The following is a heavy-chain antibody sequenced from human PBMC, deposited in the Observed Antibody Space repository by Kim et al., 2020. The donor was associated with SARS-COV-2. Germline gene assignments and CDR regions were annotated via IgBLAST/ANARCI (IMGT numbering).Heavy chain of an antibody. CDR2: ISNRGSFT. D-gene: IGHD3-16*02. V-gene: IGHV3-11*05. CDR3: ARDTTSGSYSYYGMDF. J-gene: IGHJ6*02. CDR1: GFSISDYY. Sequence: GGSLRLSCAASGFSISDYYMSWIRQAPGKGLEWLSYISNRGSFTNYADSVKGRFTISRDNAKNSLYLQMNSLRAEDTAVYYCARDTTSGSYSYYGMDFWGQGTTVTVPS.